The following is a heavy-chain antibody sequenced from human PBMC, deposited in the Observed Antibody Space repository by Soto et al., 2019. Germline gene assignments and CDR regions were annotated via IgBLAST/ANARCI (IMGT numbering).Heavy chain of an antibody. CDR3: ARGRSKSGFGEFNGFNWFDP. CDR1: GGSFSGSY. V-gene: IGHV4-34*01. CDR2: INHSGST. Sequence: SETLSLTCAVYGGSFSGSYWSWIRQPPGKGLEWIGEINHSGSTNYNPSLKSRVTISVDTSKNQFSLKLSSVTAADTAVYYCARGRSKSGFGEFNGFNWFDPWGQGTLVTVSS. D-gene: IGHD3-10*01. J-gene: IGHJ5*02.